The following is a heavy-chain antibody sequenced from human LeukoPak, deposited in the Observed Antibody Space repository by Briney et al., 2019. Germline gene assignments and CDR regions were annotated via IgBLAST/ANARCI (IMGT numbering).Heavy chain of an antibody. CDR2: ISSSDTTI. J-gene: IGHJ4*02. CDR1: GFTFSTYV. CDR3: ARSGGSNLCDY. D-gene: IGHD4-11*01. Sequence: GGSLRLSCTASGFTFSTYVMSWIRQAPGKGLEWVSYISSSDTTIYYADSVKGRFTISRDTAKNILYLQMNSLRAEDTAVYYCARSGGSNLCDYWGQGTLVTVSS. V-gene: IGHV3-48*03.